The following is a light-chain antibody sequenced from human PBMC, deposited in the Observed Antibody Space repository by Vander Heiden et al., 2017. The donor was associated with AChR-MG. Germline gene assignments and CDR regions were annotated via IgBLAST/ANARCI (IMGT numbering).Light chain of an antibody. V-gene: IGLV2-14*01. CDR2: DVD. CDR1: SSDLGDYNY. J-gene: IGLJ2*01. Sequence: QSALTQPAYVSGSPGQSITISCTGTSSDLGDYNYVSWYQQHPGKAPKRRMYDVDNRPSGISNRFSGSKSGNTASLTISGLQAEDEADDYCSSYTSSTLVVFGGGTKLTVL. CDR3: SSYTSSTLVV.